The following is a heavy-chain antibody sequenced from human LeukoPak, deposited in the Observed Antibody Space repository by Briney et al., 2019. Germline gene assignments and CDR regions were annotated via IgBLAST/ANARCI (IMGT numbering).Heavy chain of an antibody. D-gene: IGHD5-18*01. V-gene: IGHV4-39*07. J-gene: IGHJ4*02. Sequence: SETLSLTCTVSGDSITSSNNYWGWIRQPPGKGLGWIASINYSGSTSYNPSLKSRVTISVDTSKNQFSLKLSSVTAADTAVYYCAILRGYSYGYTDYWGQGTLVTVSS. CDR2: INYSGST. CDR1: GDSITSSNNY. CDR3: AILRGYSYGYTDY.